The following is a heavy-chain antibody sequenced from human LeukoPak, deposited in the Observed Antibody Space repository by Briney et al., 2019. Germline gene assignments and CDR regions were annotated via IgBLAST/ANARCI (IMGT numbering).Heavy chain of an antibody. CDR1: GFTFSSYG. D-gene: IGHD3-10*01. V-gene: IGHV3-33*06. J-gene: IGHJ4*02. Sequence: ESGRSLRLSCAASGFTFSSYGMHWVRQAPGKGLEWVALIWYDGSNKYYADSVKGRFTISRDNSKNTVYLQMNSLRAEDTAVYYCAKDQDLYYYGSGSYTDYWGQGTLVTVSS. CDR2: IWYDGSNK. CDR3: AKDQDLYYYGSGSYTDY.